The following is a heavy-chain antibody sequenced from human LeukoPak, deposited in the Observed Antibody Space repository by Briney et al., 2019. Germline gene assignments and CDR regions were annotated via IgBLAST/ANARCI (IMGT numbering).Heavy chain of an antibody. CDR3: ARYSSSWTVYYYGMDV. Sequence: PGGSLRLSCAASGFTFSDYYMSWIRQAPGKGLEWVSYISSSGSTIYYADSVKGRFTISRDNAKNSLYLQMNSLRAEDTAVYYCARYSSSWTVYYYGMDVWGQGTTVTVSS. V-gene: IGHV3-11*01. D-gene: IGHD6-13*01. CDR1: GFTFSDYY. CDR2: ISSSGSTI. J-gene: IGHJ6*02.